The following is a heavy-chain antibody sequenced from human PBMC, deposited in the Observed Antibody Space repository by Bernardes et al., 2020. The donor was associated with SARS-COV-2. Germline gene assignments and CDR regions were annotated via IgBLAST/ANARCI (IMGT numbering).Heavy chain of an antibody. CDR3: AKDIGSSGWYDWYFDL. CDR1: GFTFDDYA. V-gene: IGHV3-9*01. J-gene: IGHJ2*01. D-gene: IGHD6-19*01. Sequence: GGSLRLSCAASGFTFDDYAMHWVRQAPGKGLEWVSGISWNSGSIGYADSVKGRFTISRDNAKNSLYLQMNSLRAEDTALYYCAKDIGSSGWYDWYFDLWGRGTLVTVSS. CDR2: ISWNSGSI.